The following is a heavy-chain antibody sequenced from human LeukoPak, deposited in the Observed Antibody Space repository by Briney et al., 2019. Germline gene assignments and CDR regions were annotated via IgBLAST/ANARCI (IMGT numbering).Heavy chain of an antibody. J-gene: IGHJ6*02. Sequence: GGSLRLSCAASGFTFSSYVMHWVRQAPGKGLEWVTVISYDGSNEYYADSVKGRFSISRDNSKNTLCLQMNSLRVEDTAVYYCAREDTPYSSSWYGYGMDVWGQGTTVTVSS. V-gene: IGHV3-30-3*01. CDR2: ISYDGSNE. CDR1: GFTFSSYV. CDR3: AREDTPYSSSWYGYGMDV. D-gene: IGHD6-13*01.